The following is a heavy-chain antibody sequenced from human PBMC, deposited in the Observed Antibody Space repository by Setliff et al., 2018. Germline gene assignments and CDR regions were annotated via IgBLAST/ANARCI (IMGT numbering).Heavy chain of an antibody. CDR1: GFTFSSYG. CDR2: IWYDGSNK. Sequence: GGSLRLSCAASGFTFSSYGMHWVRQAPGKGLEWVAVIWYDGSNKYYADSVKGRFTISRDNAKNSLYLQMNSLRAEDTAVYYCARGPTIFGAIYYMDVWGKGTTVTVSS. V-gene: IGHV3-33*01. D-gene: IGHD3-3*01. J-gene: IGHJ6*03. CDR3: ARGPTIFGAIYYMDV.